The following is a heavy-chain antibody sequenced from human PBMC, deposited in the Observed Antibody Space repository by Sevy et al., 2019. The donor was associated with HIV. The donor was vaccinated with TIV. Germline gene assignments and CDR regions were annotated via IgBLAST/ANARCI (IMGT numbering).Heavy chain of an antibody. CDR2: ISTYDGNT. J-gene: IGHJ4*02. CDR1: GYTFSTYY. D-gene: IGHD2-2*01. V-gene: IGHV1-18*01. Sequence: ASVKVTCRASGYTFSTYYITWLRQAPGQGLEWMGWISTYDGNTQLAQKFQGRVTMSTDTYTSTAYMEVRSLKSDDTAVYYCARERRYIGLVPAVEYFFDYWGQGTLVTVS. CDR3: ARERRYIGLVPAVEYFFDY.